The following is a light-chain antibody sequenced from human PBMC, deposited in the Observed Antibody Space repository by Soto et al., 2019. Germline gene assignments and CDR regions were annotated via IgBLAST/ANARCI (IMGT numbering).Light chain of an antibody. V-gene: IGLV2-23*01. J-gene: IGLJ1*01. Sequence: QSALTQPASVSGSPGQSITISCTGTSSDVGSYNLVSWYQQHPGKAPKLMIYEGSKRPSGVSNRFSGSKSGNTASLTISGLQAEDEADYYGCSYAGSSTFVFGTGTKGTVL. CDR2: EGS. CDR1: SSDVGSYNL. CDR3: CSYAGSSTFV.